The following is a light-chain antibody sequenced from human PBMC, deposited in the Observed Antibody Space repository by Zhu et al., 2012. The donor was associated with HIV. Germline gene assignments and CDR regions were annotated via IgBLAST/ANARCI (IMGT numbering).Light chain of an antibody. CDR1: QGISDS. CDR3: QQYFNTPPWT. CDR2: AAS. V-gene: IGKV1-NL1*01. J-gene: IGKJ1*01. Sequence: DIQMTQSPSSLSASVGDRVTITCRASQGISDSLAWYQQKPGKAPNLLLYAASTLESGVPSRFSGSGSGTVYTLTISSLQPEDFATYYCQQYFNTPPWTFGQGPRWKSN.